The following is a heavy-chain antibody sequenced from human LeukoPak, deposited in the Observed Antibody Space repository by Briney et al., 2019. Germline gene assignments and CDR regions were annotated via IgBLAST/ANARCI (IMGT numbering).Heavy chain of an antibody. J-gene: IGHJ4*02. V-gene: IGHV4-30-2*05. CDR2: IYHSGST. CDR1: GGSISSGGYS. D-gene: IGHD4-17*01. CDR3: ARGEQGDYTDY. Sequence: SETLSLTCAVSGGSISSGGYSWSWIRQPPGKGLEWIGYIYHSGSTYYNPSLKSRVTISVDTSKNQFSLKLSSVTAADTAVYYCARGEQGDYTDYWGQGTLVTVSS.